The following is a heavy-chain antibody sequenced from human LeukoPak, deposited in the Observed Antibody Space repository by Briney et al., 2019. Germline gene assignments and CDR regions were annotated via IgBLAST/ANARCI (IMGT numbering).Heavy chain of an antibody. V-gene: IGHV3-23*01. J-gene: IGHJ4*02. Sequence: GGSLRLSCAASGFTFSSYAMSWVRQAPGKGLEWVSGVSGSGGATNYADSVKGRFTISRDNSKDTLYLQMNSLRAEDTAVYYCAKVRGYNYDYEVDYWGQGTLVTVSS. D-gene: IGHD5-18*01. CDR1: GFTFSSYA. CDR2: VSGSGGAT. CDR3: AKVRGYNYDYEVDY.